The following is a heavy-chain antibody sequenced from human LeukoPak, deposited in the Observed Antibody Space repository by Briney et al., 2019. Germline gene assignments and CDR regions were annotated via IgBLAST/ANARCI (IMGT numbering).Heavy chain of an antibody. D-gene: IGHD2-2*01. CDR1: GYSISSGYY. CDR3: ARVEPIVVVPAAMGWFDP. J-gene: IGHJ5*02. CDR2: IYHSGCT. V-gene: IGHV4-38-2*02. Sequence: SETLSLICTVSGYSISSGYYLGWIRQPPGEGLEWIGSIYHSGCTYYNPTLKSRVTMSVDTSKNQFSLKLSSVTAADTAVYYCARVEPIVVVPAAMGWFDPWGQGTLVTVSS.